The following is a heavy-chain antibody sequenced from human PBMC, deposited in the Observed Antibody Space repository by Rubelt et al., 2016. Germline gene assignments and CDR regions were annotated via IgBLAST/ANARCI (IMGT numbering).Heavy chain of an antibody. J-gene: IGHJ5*02. CDR3: ARSSVTMVRGVIFWFDP. V-gene: IGHV1-18*01. CDR1: GYTFTSYG. Sequence: QVQLVQSGAEVKKPGASVKVSCKASGYTFTSYGISWVRQAPGQGLAWMGWISAYNGNTNYAQKLQGRVTMTTDTSTSTAYMELRSLRSDDTAVYYCARSSVTMVRGVIFWFDPWGQGTLVTVSS. CDR2: ISAYNGNT. D-gene: IGHD3-10*01.